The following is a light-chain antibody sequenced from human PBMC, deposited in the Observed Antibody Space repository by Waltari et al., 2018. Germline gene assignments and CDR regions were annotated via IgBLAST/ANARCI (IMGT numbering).Light chain of an antibody. V-gene: IGKV4-1*01. CDR1: QTLLHNSTDKNY. CDR2: WAS. CDR3: QQYYRSRS. J-gene: IGKJ1*01. Sequence: DIVLTQSPDSLAVSLCARATINCKSSQTLLHNSTDKNYLAWYQQKPGQPPKLIISWASTRESGVPDRFSGSGSGTDFTLTINNLQAEDVAIYYCQQYYRSRSFGQGTRVEVK.